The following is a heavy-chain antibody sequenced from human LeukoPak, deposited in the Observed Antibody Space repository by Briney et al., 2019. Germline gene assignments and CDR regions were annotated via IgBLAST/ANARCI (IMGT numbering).Heavy chain of an antibody. V-gene: IGHV3-13*01. D-gene: IGHD6-19*01. CDR3: ARGGIQVSGIDEFDY. CDR2: IGIRGDT. J-gene: IGHJ4*02. CDR1: GFTFIDYD. Sequence: GGSLRLSCAASGFTFIDYDMHWVRHVIGKGLEWVSAIGIRGDTHYSGSVKGRFTISRENAESSLYLQMNSLRAEDPAVYYCARGGIQVSGIDEFDYWGQGTLVTVSS.